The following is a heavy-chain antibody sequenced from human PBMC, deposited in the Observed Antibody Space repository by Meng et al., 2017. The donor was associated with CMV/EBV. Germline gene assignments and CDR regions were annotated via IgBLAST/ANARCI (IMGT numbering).Heavy chain of an antibody. Sequence: SGFTVSSNYMSWVRQAPGKVLEWVSVIYSGGSTYYADSVKCRFTISRDNSKNTLYLQMNSLRAEDTAVYYCASTPLLWFGEFDEFDYWGQGTLVTVSS. D-gene: IGHD3-10*01. CDR3: ASTPLLWFGEFDEFDY. CDR2: IYSGGST. CDR1: GFTVSSNY. J-gene: IGHJ4*02. V-gene: IGHV3-66*02.